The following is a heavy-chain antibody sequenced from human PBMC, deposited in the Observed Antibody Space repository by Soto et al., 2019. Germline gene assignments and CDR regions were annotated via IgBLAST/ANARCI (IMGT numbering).Heavy chain of an antibody. CDR1: GGSISSSNW. J-gene: IGHJ4*02. D-gene: IGHD6-13*01. Sequence: QVQLQESGPGLVKPSGTLSLTCAVSGGSISSSNWWSWVRQPPGKGLEWIGEIDHSGSTNSNPSLTPRVTISVDKSKSQSSLKLSSVTAADTAVYCCAREAPGTSDFDCWGRGTQVTVSS. CDR3: AREAPGTSDFDC. V-gene: IGHV4-4*01. CDR2: IDHSGST.